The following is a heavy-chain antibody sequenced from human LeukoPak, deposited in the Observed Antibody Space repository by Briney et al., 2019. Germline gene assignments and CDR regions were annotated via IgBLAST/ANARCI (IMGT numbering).Heavy chain of an antibody. CDR2: ISGSAYNS. D-gene: IGHD1-26*01. V-gene: IGHV3-23*01. J-gene: IGHJ4*02. CDR1: GFTFSSYG. CDR3: AKHSGSYFIYYIDS. Sequence: GGSLRLSCAASGFTFSSYGLSWVRQAPGKGLEWVSTISGSAYNSYYADSVKGRFTICRDNSANTLYLQMDNLRAEDTALYYCAKHSGSYFIYYIDSWGQGTLVTVSS.